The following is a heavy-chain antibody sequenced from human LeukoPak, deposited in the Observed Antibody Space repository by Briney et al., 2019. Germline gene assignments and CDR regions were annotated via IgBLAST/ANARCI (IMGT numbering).Heavy chain of an antibody. CDR3: ARDIGWGSFDY. CDR2: ISSSSSYI. J-gene: IGHJ4*02. D-gene: IGHD7-27*01. CDR1: GFTFSSYS. V-gene: IGHV3-21*01. Sequence: GGSLRLYCAASGFTFSSYSMNCVRQAPGKGLEWVSSISSSSSYIYYADSVKGRFTISRDNAKNSLYLQMNSLRAEDTAVYYCARDIGWGSFDYWGQGTLVTVSS.